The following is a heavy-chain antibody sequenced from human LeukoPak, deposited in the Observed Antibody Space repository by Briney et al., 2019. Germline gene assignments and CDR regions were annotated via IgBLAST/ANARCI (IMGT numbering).Heavy chain of an antibody. J-gene: IGHJ3*02. CDR3: AKEAPSFQLLLEAFDI. CDR1: GFTFSSYG. Sequence: PGGSLRLSCAASGFTFSSYGMHWVRQAPGKGLEWGAVISYDGSNKYYADSVKGRFTISRDNSKNTLYLQMNSLRAEDTAIYYCAKEAPSFQLLLEAFDIWGQGTMVTVSS. CDR2: ISYDGSNK. D-gene: IGHD2-15*01. V-gene: IGHV3-30*18.